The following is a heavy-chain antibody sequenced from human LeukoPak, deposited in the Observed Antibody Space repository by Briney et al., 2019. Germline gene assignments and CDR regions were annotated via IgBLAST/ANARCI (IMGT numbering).Heavy chain of an antibody. Sequence: GGSLRLSCAVSGFTFSAFWMHWVRQAPGKGLVWVSRINSDDSRTTYADSVKGRFTISRDDAKNLLSLQMISLRAEDTAVYYCTRAGPRRDGYSSDYWGQGTLVTVSS. CDR3: TRAGPRRDGYSSDY. CDR1: GFTFSAFW. CDR2: INSDDSRT. V-gene: IGHV3-74*01. D-gene: IGHD5-24*01. J-gene: IGHJ4*02.